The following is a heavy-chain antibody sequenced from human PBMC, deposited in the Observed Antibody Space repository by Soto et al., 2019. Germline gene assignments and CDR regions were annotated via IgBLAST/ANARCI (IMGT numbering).Heavy chain of an antibody. Sequence: GASVKGSCKASGYTFTGYGISWVRQAPGQGLEWMGWISAYNGNTNYAQKLQGRVTMTTDTSTSTAYMELRSLRSDDTAVYYCARDGGGYCSSTSCPLIGYWGQGTLVTVSS. CDR3: ARDGGGYCSSTSCPLIGY. CDR1: GYTFTGYG. J-gene: IGHJ4*02. D-gene: IGHD2-2*03. V-gene: IGHV1-18*01. CDR2: ISAYNGNT.